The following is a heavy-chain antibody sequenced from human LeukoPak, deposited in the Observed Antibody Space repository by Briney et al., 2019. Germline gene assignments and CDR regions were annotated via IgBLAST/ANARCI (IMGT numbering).Heavy chain of an antibody. Sequence: ASVKVSCKASGYTFTSYDINWVRQATGQGLEWMGWISAYNGNTNYAQKLQGRVTMTTDTSTSTAYMELRSLTSDDTAVYYCASTGGYYYGSGSYYNGMDYWGQGTLVTVSS. CDR3: ASTGGYYYGSGSYYNGMDY. D-gene: IGHD3-10*01. J-gene: IGHJ4*02. CDR1: GYTFTSYD. CDR2: ISAYNGNT. V-gene: IGHV1-18*01.